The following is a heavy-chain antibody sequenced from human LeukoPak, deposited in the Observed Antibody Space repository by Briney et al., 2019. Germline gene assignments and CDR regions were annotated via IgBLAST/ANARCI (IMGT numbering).Heavy chain of an antibody. Sequence: GRSLRLSCAASGFTFSSYGMHWVRQAPGKGLEWVAVISYDGSNKYYADSVKGRFTISRDNSKNTLYLQMNSLRAKDTAVYYCCSYYYGSTTDNYFDYWGQGTLVTVSS. J-gene: IGHJ4*02. CDR1: GFTFSSYG. CDR2: ISYDGSNK. D-gene: IGHD3-10*01. CDR3: CSYYYGSTTDNYFDY. V-gene: IGHV3-30*03.